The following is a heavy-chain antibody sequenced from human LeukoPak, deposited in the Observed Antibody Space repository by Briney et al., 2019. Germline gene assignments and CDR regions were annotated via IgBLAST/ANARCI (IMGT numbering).Heavy chain of an antibody. J-gene: IGHJ6*03. Sequence: SETLSLTCTVSGGSISSYHWSWIRQPAGKGLEWIGRVYTSGSTNYNPSLKRRVTMSVATSRNQFSLKLNSVTAADTAVYYCARTPTSRKRFLGGAATGTDYYFSYYMDVWGKGTTVAISS. D-gene: IGHD6-13*01. CDR2: VYTSGST. V-gene: IGHV4-4*07. CDR1: GGSISSYH. CDR3: ARTPTSRKRFLGGAATGTDYYFSYYMDV.